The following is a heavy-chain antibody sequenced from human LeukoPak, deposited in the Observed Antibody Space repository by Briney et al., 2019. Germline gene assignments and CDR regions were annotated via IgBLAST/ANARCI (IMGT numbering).Heavy chain of an antibody. V-gene: IGHV3-48*03. CDR1: GFTFSSFE. Sequence: GGSLRLSCAASGFTFSSFEMTWVRQAPGKGLEWVSYISSSGSTIYYADSVKGRFTISRDNAKNSLYLQMNSLRAEDTAVYYCAELGITMIGGVWGKGTTVTISS. J-gene: IGHJ6*04. CDR3: AELGITMIGGV. D-gene: IGHD3-10*02. CDR2: ISSSGSTI.